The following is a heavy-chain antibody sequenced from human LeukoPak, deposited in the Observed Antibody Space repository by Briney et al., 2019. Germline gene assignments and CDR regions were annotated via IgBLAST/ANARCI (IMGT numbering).Heavy chain of an antibody. Sequence: PSETLSLTCAVYGGSFSGYYWSWIRQPPGKGLEWIGEINHSGSTNYNPSLKSRVTISVDTSKNQFSLKLSSVTAADTAVYYCARAMAPYYYYGMDVWGQGTTVIVSS. CDR1: GGSFSGYY. J-gene: IGHJ6*02. D-gene: IGHD3-10*01. V-gene: IGHV4-34*01. CDR3: ARAMAPYYYYGMDV. CDR2: INHSGST.